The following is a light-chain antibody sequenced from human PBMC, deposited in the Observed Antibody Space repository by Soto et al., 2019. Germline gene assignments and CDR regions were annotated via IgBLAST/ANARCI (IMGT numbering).Light chain of an antibody. CDR1: SSDVGKYSY. Sequence: QSALNQPASVSGSPGQSIAISCTGTSSDVGKYSYVSWFQQYPGNAPKLMIYEVSNRPSGVSNRFSGSKSGNTASLTISGLQGEDEADYYCSSFTTSSTWVFGGGTKLTVL. V-gene: IGLV2-14*01. CDR2: EVS. J-gene: IGLJ3*02. CDR3: SSFTTSSTWV.